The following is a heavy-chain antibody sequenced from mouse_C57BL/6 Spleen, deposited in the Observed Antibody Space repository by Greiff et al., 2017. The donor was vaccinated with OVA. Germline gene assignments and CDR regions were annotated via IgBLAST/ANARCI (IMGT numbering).Heavy chain of an antibody. J-gene: IGHJ1*03. D-gene: IGHD1-1*01. CDR1: GFTFSSYA. Sequence: EVMLVESGEGLVKPGGSLKLSCAASGFTFSSYAMSWVRQTPEQRLEWVAYISSGGDYIYYADTVKGRFTISRDNARNTLYLQMSSLKSEDTAMYYCTREGDYYGSGTRYFDVWGTGTTVTVSS. CDR3: TREGDYYGSGTRYFDV. CDR2: ISSGGDYI. V-gene: IGHV5-9-1*02.